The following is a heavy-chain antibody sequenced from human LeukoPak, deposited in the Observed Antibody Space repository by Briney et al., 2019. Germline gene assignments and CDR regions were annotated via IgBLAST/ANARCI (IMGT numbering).Heavy chain of an antibody. Sequence: ASVTVSCKASGYTFTGYYMHWVRQAPGQGLEWMGWINPNSGGTNYAQKFQGRVTMTRDTSISTAYMELSRLRSDDTAVYYCARDGRGLWFGELYDWFDPWGQGTLVTVSS. J-gene: IGHJ5*02. CDR1: GYTFTGYY. CDR3: ARDGRGLWFGELYDWFDP. CDR2: INPNSGGT. D-gene: IGHD3-10*01. V-gene: IGHV1-2*02.